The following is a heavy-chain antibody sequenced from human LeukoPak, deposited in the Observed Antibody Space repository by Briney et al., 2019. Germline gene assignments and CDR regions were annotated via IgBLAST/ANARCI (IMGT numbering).Heavy chain of an antibody. D-gene: IGHD1-7*01. CDR2: ISGSGGST. Sequence: PGGSRRLSCAASGFTFSSYAMSWVRQAPGKGLDWVSAISGSGGSTYYADSVKGRFTISRDNSKNTLYLQMNSLRAEDTAVYYCAKGRNNWNYGGDYWGQGTLVTVSS. CDR3: AKGRNNWNYGGDY. CDR1: GFTFSSYA. J-gene: IGHJ4*02. V-gene: IGHV3-23*01.